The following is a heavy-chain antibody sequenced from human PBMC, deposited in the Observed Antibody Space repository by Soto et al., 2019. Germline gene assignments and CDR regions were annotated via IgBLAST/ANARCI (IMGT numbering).Heavy chain of an antibody. D-gene: IGHD4-17*01. J-gene: IGHJ6*02. CDR3: AKDTSGPNGDIYYGLDA. CDR1: GYTFSSYV. CDR2: ISFDENSK. V-gene: IGHV3-30*18. Sequence: QVQLVESGGGVVQPGRSLRLSCVASGYTFSSYVVHWVRQAPGKGLEWVAVISFDENSKSYADFAKGRFTVSRDDSKNTLYLQMNSLKIEDTAVYYCAKDTSGPNGDIYYGLDAWGQGTTVTVSS.